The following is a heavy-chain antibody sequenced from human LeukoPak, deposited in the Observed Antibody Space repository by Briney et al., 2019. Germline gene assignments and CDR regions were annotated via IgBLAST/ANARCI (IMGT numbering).Heavy chain of an antibody. V-gene: IGHV3-7*01. Sequence: GGSLRLSCAASGFTFSSYWMSWVRQAAGKGLEWVANIKQDGSERYYVDSVKGRFTISRDNTKNSLYLQMNSLRAEDTAVYYCSTVRGSGSYSGFSFDYWGQGTLVTVSS. D-gene: IGHD3-10*01. J-gene: IGHJ4*02. CDR3: STVRGSGSYSGFSFDY. CDR1: GFTFSSYW. CDR2: IKQDGSER.